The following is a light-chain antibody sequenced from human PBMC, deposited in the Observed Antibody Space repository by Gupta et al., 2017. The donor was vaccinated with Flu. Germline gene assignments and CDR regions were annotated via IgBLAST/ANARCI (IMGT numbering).Light chain of an antibody. CDR3: QQASSFPRT. V-gene: IGKV1-12*01. Sequence: PSSVSASVGDRVTIACRASQDVGNWLAWYQQKPGEVPKLLIYGASRVQRGVPSRFSGSGSGTDFTLTISSLQSEDFATYYCQQASSFPRTFGQGTXVEI. CDR1: QDVGNW. J-gene: IGKJ1*01. CDR2: GAS.